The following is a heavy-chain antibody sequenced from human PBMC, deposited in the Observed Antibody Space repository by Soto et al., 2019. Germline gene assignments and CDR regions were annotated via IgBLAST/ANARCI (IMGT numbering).Heavy chain of an antibody. CDR1: GYIFTDFF. J-gene: IGHJ4*02. V-gene: IGHV1-2*02. Sequence: QVQLVQSGTEVRKPGASVKVSCKTSGYIFTDFFVHWIRQAPGQGLEWLGWVNPKDGDTEYAQKFLGRVSMTRYTSTNTVYMEMTRLTSNDTAVYYCGSVPTPGRPVTTYYWGQGSLV. D-gene: IGHD4-4*01. CDR3: GSVPTPGRPVTTYY. CDR2: VNPKDGDT.